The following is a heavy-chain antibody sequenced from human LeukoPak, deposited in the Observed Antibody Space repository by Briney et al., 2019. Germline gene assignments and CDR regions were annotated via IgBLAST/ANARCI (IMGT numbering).Heavy chain of an antibody. V-gene: IGHV1-3*01. Sequence: ASVKVSCKASGYTSTSYAMHWVRQAPGQRLEWMGWINAGNGNTKYSQKFQGRVTITRDTSASTAYMELSSLRSEDTAVYYCARDTAISYFDYWGQGTLVTVSS. CDR3: ARDTAISYFDY. J-gene: IGHJ4*02. CDR2: INAGNGNT. D-gene: IGHD5-18*01. CDR1: GYTSTSYA.